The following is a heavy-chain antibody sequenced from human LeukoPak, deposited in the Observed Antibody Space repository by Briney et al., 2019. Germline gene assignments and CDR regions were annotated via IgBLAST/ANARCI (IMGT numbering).Heavy chain of an antibody. J-gene: IGHJ4*02. Sequence: GESLRISCNGSGYTFTTYWIAWVRQMPGKGLEWLGIIYPGDSDTRYSPSFQGQITISADKSINTAYLQWNSLRASDTAMYYCARRLTTEETFDYWGQGTLVTVSS. CDR2: IYPGDSDT. D-gene: IGHD1-1*01. CDR1: GYTFTTYW. V-gene: IGHV5-51*01. CDR3: ARRLTTEETFDY.